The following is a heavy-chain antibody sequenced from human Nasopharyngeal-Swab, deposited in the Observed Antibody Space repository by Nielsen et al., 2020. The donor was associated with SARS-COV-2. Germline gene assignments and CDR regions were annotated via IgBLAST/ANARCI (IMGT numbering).Heavy chain of an antibody. J-gene: IGHJ4*01. CDR2: ISSSGTST. CDR1: GFTFSDYY. V-gene: IGHV3-11*04. D-gene: IGHD6-19*01. Sequence: GESLKISCAASGFTFSDYYMSWFRQAPGKGLEWVSYISSSGTSTHYADSVKGRFTISRDNAKNSLYLQMSSLRAEDTAVYFCARSIAVATGLPGHWGHGTLVTVSS. CDR3: ARSIAVATGLPGH.